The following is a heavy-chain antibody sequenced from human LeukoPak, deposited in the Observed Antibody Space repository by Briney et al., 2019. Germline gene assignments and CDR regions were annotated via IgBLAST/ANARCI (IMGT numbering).Heavy chain of an antibody. Sequence: GESLKISCKASGYSFTNYWIGWVRQMPGKGLEWMGITYPGDSDTKYSPSFQGQVTISADKSINTAYLQWSSLRASDTAMYYCARLADCSSTSCYFYLVDYWGQGTLVTVSS. J-gene: IGHJ4*02. CDR1: GYSFTNYW. D-gene: IGHD2-2*01. V-gene: IGHV5-51*01. CDR3: ARLADCSSTSCYFYLVDY. CDR2: TYPGDSDT.